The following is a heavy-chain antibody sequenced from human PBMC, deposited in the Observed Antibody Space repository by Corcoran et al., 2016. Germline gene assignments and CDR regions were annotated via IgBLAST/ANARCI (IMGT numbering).Heavy chain of an antibody. CDR2: FEPEDGET. J-gene: IGHJ2*01. V-gene: IGHV1-24*01. D-gene: IGHD6-19*01. Sequence: QVQLVQSGAEVKKPGASVKVSCKVSGYTLTELSMHWVRQAPGKGLEWMGGFEPEDGETIYAQKFQGRVTMTEDTSTDTAYMELSSLRSEDTAVYYCATRSGSGWYLVGYWYFDLWGRGTLVTVSS. CDR1: GYTLTELS. CDR3: ATRSGSGWYLVGYWYFDL.